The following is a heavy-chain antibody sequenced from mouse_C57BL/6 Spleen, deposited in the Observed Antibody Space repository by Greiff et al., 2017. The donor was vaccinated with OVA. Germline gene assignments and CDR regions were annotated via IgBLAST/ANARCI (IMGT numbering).Heavy chain of an antibody. V-gene: IGHV1-64*01. CDR3: ARPSTMSNTRSYWYFDV. D-gene: IGHD2-4*01. Sequence: QVQLKQPGAELVKPGASVKLSCKASGYTFTSYWMHWVKQRPGQGLEWIGMIHPNSGSTNYNEKFKSKATLTVDKSSSTAYMQLSSLTSEDSAVYYCARPSTMSNTRSYWYFDVWGTGTTVTVSS. CDR2: IHPNSGST. J-gene: IGHJ1*03. CDR1: GYTFTSYW.